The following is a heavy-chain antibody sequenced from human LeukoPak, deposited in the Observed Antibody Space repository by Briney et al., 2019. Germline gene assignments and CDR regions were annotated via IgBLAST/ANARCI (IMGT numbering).Heavy chain of an antibody. CDR2: VSGSDGST. CDR1: GFTFSNYG. J-gene: IGHJ4*02. CDR3: AKAGIYDYVWGGYLVD. V-gene: IGHV3-23*01. D-gene: IGHD3-16*01. Sequence: GGTLRLSCAVSGFTFSNYGMSWLRQAPGKGLEWVSTVSGSDGSTYYADSVKGRFTISRDNSKNTLYLQMSSLRAEDTAVYYCAKAGIYDYVWGGYLVDWGQGILVTVSS.